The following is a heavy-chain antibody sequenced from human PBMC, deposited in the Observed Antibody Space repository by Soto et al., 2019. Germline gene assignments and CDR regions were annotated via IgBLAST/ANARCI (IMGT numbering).Heavy chain of an antibody. CDR1: GFSLSTSGVG. J-gene: IGHJ4*02. CDR3: AQANPYSSGWYFDY. Sequence: QITLKESGPTLVKPTQTLTLTCTFSGFSLSTSGVGVGWIRQPPGKALEWLALIYWDDDKRYSPSLKSRLTLXKXTXXNQVVLTMTIMDPVDTATYYCAQANPYSSGWYFDYWGQGTLVTVSS. V-gene: IGHV2-5*02. CDR2: IYWDDDK. D-gene: IGHD6-19*01.